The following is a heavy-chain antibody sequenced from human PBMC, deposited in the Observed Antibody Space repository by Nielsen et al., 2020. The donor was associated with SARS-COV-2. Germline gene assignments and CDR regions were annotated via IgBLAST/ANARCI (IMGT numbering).Heavy chain of an antibody. J-gene: IGHJ4*02. V-gene: IGHV4-31*11. CDR2: IYSSGSP. CDR3: ARDDTPLTPVTTLAY. D-gene: IGHD4-17*01. CDR1: GGSFSGYY. Sequence: SETLSLTCAVYGGSFSGYYWSWIRQLPGKGLEWIGYIYSSGSPYCNPSLRRRVTISVDTSKNQFSLKVTSVIAADTAVYYCARDDTPLTPVTTLAYWGQGILVTVSS.